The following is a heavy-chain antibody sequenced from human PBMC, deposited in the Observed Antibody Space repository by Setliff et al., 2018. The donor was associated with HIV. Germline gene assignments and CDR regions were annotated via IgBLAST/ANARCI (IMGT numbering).Heavy chain of an antibody. CDR1: GGSISSYY. J-gene: IGHJ4*02. Sequence: SETLSLTCTVSGGSISSYYWGWIRQPPGKGLEWIGYIYTSGSTNYNPSLKSRVTISVDTSKNQFSLKLSSVTAADTAVYFCARGRGSSSSWPIDYWGQGTLVTVSS. CDR2: IYTSGST. V-gene: IGHV4-4*09. D-gene: IGHD6-13*01. CDR3: ARGRGSSSSWPIDY.